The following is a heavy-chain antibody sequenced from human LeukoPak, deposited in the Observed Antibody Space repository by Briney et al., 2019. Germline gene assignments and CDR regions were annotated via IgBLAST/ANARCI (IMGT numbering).Heavy chain of an antibody. V-gene: IGHV1-69-2*01. D-gene: IGHD3-22*01. CDR1: GYTFTDYY. CDR2: VDPEDGVT. Sequence: ASVKISCKVSGYTFTDYYMHWVQQAPGKGLEWMGLVDPEDGVTIYAEKFQGRVTITADTSTDTAYMELSSLRSEDTAVYYCATGYYDSSGYSNYYFDYWGQGTLVTVSS. CDR3: ATGYYDSSGYSNYYFDY. J-gene: IGHJ4*02.